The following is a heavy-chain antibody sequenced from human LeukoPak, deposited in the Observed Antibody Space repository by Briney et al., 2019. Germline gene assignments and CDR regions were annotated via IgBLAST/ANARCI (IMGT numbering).Heavy chain of an antibody. V-gene: IGHV1-2*02. CDR1: VYSFTGYY. CDR3: AGKWELLPFDY. J-gene: IGHJ4*02. D-gene: IGHD1-26*01. CDR2: NKPNSGGT. Sequence: ASVKVSCKASVYSFTGYYLHWVRQPPGPGLGWMGWNKPNSGGTHYAQQLQGRVTMNRDTSISTAYMELSRLRSDDTAVYYCAGKWELLPFDYWGQGTLGPVSS.